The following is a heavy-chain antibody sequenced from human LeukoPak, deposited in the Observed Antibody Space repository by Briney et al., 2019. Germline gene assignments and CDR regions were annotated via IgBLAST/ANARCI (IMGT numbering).Heavy chain of an antibody. V-gene: IGHV3-23*01. CDR1: GFAFSSYA. CDR2: ISGSGGST. J-gene: IGHJ4*02. Sequence: GGSLRLSCAASGFAFSSYAMSWVRQAPGKGLEWVSAISGSGGSTYYADSVKGRFTISRDNSKNTLYLQMNSLRAEDTAVYYCAPTSEAYTSHWNVWGQGTLVTVSS. CDR3: APTSEAYTSHWNV. D-gene: IGHD1-1*01.